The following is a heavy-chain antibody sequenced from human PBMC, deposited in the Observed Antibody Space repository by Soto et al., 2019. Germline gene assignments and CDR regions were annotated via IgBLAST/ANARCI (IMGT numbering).Heavy chain of an antibody. J-gene: IGHJ4*02. Sequence: EVQLLESGGGLVQPGGSLRLSCAASGFTFGAYDLSWVRQPPGKGLEWVSSITNNGGRSHFADSVRGRFTISRDNSKDTLYLQMNRLRVEDTAVYYCAKTPLGGWRARGGPDYWGKGTLVTVSS. CDR2: ITNNGGRS. D-gene: IGHD6-6*01. CDR1: GFTFGAYD. V-gene: IGHV3-23*01. CDR3: AKTPLGGWRARGGPDY.